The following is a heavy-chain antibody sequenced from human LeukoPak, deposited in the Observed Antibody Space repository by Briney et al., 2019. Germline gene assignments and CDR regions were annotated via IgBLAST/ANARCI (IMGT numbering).Heavy chain of an antibody. V-gene: IGHV4-38-2*02. CDR2: IFHSGSS. D-gene: IGHD3-22*01. CDR1: GYSISTGYY. CDR3: ARDSSYYYDTSESGRWFDP. J-gene: IGHJ5*02. Sequence: SETLSLTCTVSGYSISTGYYWGWIRQSPGKGLEWIGNIFHSGSSYYNPSLKSRVTISVDSSKNQFSLKLSSVTAAGTAVYYCARDSSYYYDTSESGRWFDPWGQGTLVIVSS.